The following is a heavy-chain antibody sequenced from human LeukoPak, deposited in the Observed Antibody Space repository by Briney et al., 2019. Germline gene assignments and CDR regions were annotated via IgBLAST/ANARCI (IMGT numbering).Heavy chain of an antibody. CDR1: GGSISSYY. CDR3: ARDMSQDYSNYGYYYYYMDV. J-gene: IGHJ6*03. Sequence: PSETLSLTCTVSGGSISSYYWSWIRQPPGKGLEWIGYIYYSGSTNYNPSLKGRVTISVDTSKNQFSLKLSSVTAADTAVYYCARDMSQDYSNYGYYYYYMDVWGRGTTVTVSS. V-gene: IGHV4-59*01. CDR2: IYYSGST. D-gene: IGHD4-11*01.